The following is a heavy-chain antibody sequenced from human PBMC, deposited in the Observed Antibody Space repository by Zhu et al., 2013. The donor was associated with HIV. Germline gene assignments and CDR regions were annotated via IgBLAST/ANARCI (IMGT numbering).Heavy chain of an antibody. V-gene: IGHV1-18*01. CDR3: ARDGFHGDDSNYYYHGLDV. CDR1: GYSFTSHG. Sequence: QIQLVQSGPEVKKPGASVKVSCKASGYSFTSHGISWVRQAPGQGLEWMGWISGSNDNTIYAQKFQGRVTVTTDTSTNTAYMEVRSLRSDDTAVYFCARDGFHGDDSNYYYHGLDVWGQGTTVTVSS. J-gene: IGHJ6*02. CDR2: ISGSNDNT. D-gene: IGHD2-21*01.